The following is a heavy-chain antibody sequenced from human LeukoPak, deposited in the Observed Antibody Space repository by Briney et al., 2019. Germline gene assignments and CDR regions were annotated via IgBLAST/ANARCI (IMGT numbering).Heavy chain of an antibody. D-gene: IGHD2-21*01. Sequence: SETLSLTCAVYGGSFSGYYWSWIRQPPGKGLEWIGEINHSGSTNYNPSLKSRVTISVDTSKNQFSLKLSSVTAADTAVYYCARTFYSTAFDIWGQGTMVTVSS. V-gene: IGHV4-34*01. CDR3: ARTFYSTAFDI. CDR1: GGSFSGYY. CDR2: INHSGST. J-gene: IGHJ3*02.